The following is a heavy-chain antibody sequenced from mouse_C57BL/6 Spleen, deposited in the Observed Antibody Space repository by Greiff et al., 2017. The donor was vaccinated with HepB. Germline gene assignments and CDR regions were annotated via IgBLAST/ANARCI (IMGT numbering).Heavy chain of an antibody. CDR1: GFSLTSYG. Sequence: QVQLKESGPGLVQPSQRLSITCTVSGFSLTSYGVHWVRQSPGKGLEWLGVIWSGGSTDYNAAFISRLSISKDNSKSQVFFKMNSLQADDTAIYYCARKGDGNRYYYAMDYWGQGTSVTVSS. CDR2: IWSGGST. D-gene: IGHD2-1*01. V-gene: IGHV2-2*01. CDR3: ARKGDGNRYYYAMDY. J-gene: IGHJ4*01.